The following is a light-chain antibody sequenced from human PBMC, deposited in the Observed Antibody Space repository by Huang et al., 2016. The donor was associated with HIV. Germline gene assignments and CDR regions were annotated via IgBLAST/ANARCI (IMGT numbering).Light chain of an antibody. CDR1: QSILYNSNNRNY. Sequence: IVMTQSLDSLAVSLGERATINCTSSQSILYNSNNRNYLAWYQQKAGQPHKLLIYWASTREFGVPDRFNGSGSGTDFTLTISSLQAEDVAVYYCQQYYSSPLTFGGGTKVEI. CDR2: WAS. V-gene: IGKV4-1*01. J-gene: IGKJ4*01. CDR3: QQYYSSPLT.